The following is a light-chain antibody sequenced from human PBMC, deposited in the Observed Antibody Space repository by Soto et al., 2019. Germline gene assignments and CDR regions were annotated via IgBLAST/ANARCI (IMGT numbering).Light chain of an antibody. Sequence: QSALSQPASVSGSPGQSIAISCTGTSSDVGTYNLVSWYQQPPGKAPKLIIFEVSKRPSGVSDRFSGSKSGNTASLTISGLQGEDEADYYCCSYARPGTLYVFRTGTKVTVL. V-gene: IGLV2-23*02. J-gene: IGLJ1*01. CDR1: SSDVGTYNL. CDR2: EVS. CDR3: CSYARPGTLYV.